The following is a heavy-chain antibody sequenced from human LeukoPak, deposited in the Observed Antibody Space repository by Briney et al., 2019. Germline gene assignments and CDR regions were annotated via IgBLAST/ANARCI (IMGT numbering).Heavy chain of an antibody. J-gene: IGHJ2*01. Sequence: PGGSLRLSCAASGFTFSSYSMNWVREAPGKGLEWVSCITSSSRFIYYADSVKGRFTISRDNAKNSLYLQMSSQRTEDTAVYYCTRAITVGGITIPFDLWGRGTQVTVSP. CDR1: GFTFSSYS. V-gene: IGHV3-21*01. CDR3: TRAITVGGITIPFDL. CDR2: ITSSSRFI. D-gene: IGHD3-3*01.